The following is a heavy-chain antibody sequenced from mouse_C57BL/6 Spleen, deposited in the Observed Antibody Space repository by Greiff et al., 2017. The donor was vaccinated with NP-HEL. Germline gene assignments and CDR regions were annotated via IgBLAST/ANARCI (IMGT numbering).Heavy chain of an antibody. CDR2: IWSGGST. Sequence: QVQLKQSGPGLVQPSQCLSITCTVSGFSLTSYGVHWVRQSPGKGLEWLGVIWSGGSTDYNAAFISRLSISKDNSKSQVFFKMNSLQADDTAIYYCARPDWDEVWFAYWGQGTLVTVSA. V-gene: IGHV2-2*01. D-gene: IGHD4-1*01. CDR3: ARPDWDEVWFAY. J-gene: IGHJ3*01. CDR1: GFSLTSYG.